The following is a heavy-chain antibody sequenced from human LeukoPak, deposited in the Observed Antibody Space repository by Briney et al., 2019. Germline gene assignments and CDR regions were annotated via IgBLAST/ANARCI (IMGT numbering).Heavy chain of an antibody. V-gene: IGHV4-59*08. CDR3: ARRGISSSLTPALDY. D-gene: IGHD6-6*01. CDR2: IYYTGNT. CDR1: GGSISNYY. J-gene: IGHJ4*02. Sequence: PSETLSLTCTVSGGSISNYYWNWIRQPPGKGLEGIGYIYYTGNTNYNPSLKSRVTISVDTSKNQFSLKLRSVTAADTAVYYCARRGISSSLTPALDYWGQGTLVTVSS.